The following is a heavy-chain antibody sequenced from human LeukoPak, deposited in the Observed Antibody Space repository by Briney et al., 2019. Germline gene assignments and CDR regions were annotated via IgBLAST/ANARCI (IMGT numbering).Heavy chain of an antibody. Sequence: PSETLSLTCTVSGGSISSYYWSWIRQPAGKGLEWIGRIYTSGSTNYNPSLKSRVTMSVDTSKNQFSLKLSSVTAADTAVYYCESSEPKDYYDSSGYYSYWGQGTLVTVSS. CDR3: ESSEPKDYYDSSGYYSY. CDR1: GGSISSYY. CDR2: IYTSGST. J-gene: IGHJ4*02. D-gene: IGHD3-22*01. V-gene: IGHV4-4*07.